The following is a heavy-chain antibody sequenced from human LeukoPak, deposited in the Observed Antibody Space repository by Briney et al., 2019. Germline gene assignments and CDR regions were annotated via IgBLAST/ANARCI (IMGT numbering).Heavy chain of an antibody. Sequence: GGSLRLSCAASGFTFDDYAMHWVRQAPGKGLEWVSGISWNSGSMDYADSVKGRFTISRDNAKNSLYLQMNSLRAEDTAVYYCARDRAYYYDPHAFDIWGQGTMVTVSS. V-gene: IGHV3-9*01. CDR1: GFTFDDYA. CDR2: ISWNSGSM. CDR3: ARDRAYYYDPHAFDI. J-gene: IGHJ3*02. D-gene: IGHD3-22*01.